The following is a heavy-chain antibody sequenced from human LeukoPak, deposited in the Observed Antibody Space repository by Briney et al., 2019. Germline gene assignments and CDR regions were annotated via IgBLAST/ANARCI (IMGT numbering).Heavy chain of an antibody. CDR2: ISSSSSYI. CDR1: GFTFSSYS. CDR3: AREGYDILTGYRNFDY. D-gene: IGHD3-9*01. V-gene: IGHV3-21*01. J-gene: IGHJ4*02. Sequence: GGSLRLSCAASGFTFSSYSMNWVRQAPGKGLEWVSSISSSSSYIYYADSVKGRFTISRDNAKSSLYLQMNSLRAEDTAVYYCAREGYDILTGYRNFDYWGQGTLVTVSS.